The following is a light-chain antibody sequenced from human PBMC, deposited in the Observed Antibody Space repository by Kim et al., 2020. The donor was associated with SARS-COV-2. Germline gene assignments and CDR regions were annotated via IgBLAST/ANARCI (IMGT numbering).Light chain of an antibody. J-gene: IGKJ3*01. CDR2: PAG. V-gene: IGKV1-27*01. CDR3: KKNNSAPFA. CDR1: QGIRNY. Sequence: DIQLTQSPSSLSASVGDRVTITCRASQGIRNYLDWYQQKPGTGPKLLIFPAGTVQSGAPSRVSGSGSGTDFTLTISSLQTADVATYYCKKNNSAPFAFGPGTKGDIK.